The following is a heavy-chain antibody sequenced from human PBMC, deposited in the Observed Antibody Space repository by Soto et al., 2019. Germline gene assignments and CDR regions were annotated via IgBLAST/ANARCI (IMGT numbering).Heavy chain of an antibody. CDR3: ARGHLSDDGAYFDSWGQGSLVTDT. V-gene: IGHV1-46*01. J-gene: IGHJ5*02. D-gene: IGHD3-9*01. CDR2: IKPSSGRR. CDR1: GYTFTRYY. Sequence: QEHLVQSGAEVKKPGASVRVSCKASGYTFTRYYIHWVRQAPGEGLEWMGIIKPSSGRRSYAQKFQGRVTLTSDTSTSTVYMELNSLRSEDTAVFYCARGHLSDDGAYFDSWGQGSLVTDTWGQGTLVTVSS.